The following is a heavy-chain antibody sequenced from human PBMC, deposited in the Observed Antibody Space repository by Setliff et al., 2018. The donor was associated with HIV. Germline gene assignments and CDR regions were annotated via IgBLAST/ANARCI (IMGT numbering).Heavy chain of an antibody. V-gene: IGHV4-61*09. CDR1: GGSIRTGNYY. CDR3: ARDGGGSGWSLGEFDF. Sequence: SETLSLTCTVSGGSIRTGNYYWNWIRQPAGKGLEWIGHIHTTGSITYNPSLRSRVTISLDTSKNQVSLSMASVTAADTAVYYCARDGGGSGWSLGEFDFWGQGTLVTVSS. J-gene: IGHJ4*02. D-gene: IGHD6-19*01. CDR2: IHTTGSI.